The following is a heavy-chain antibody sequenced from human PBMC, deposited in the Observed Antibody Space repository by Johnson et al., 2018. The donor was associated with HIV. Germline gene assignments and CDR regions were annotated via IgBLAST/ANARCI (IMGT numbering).Heavy chain of an antibody. D-gene: IGHD3-22*01. CDR2: INWNGGST. Sequence: VQLVESGGGVVRPGGSLRLSCAASGFIIDDYGMSWVRQAPGKGLEWVSGINWNGGSTGYADSVKGRFTISRDNAKNSLYLQMNGLRAEDTALYYCARRINYDSSGVYLGDAFDIWGQGTMVTVSS. J-gene: IGHJ3*02. CDR3: ARRINYDSSGVYLGDAFDI. V-gene: IGHV3-20*04. CDR1: GFIIDDYG.